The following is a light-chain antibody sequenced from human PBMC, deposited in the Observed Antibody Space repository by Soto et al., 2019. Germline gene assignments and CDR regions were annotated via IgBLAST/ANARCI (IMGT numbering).Light chain of an antibody. J-gene: IGKJ2*01. CDR3: QQYYSTPPYT. CDR1: QSILYRSNNKNY. Sequence: DIVMTQSPDSLAVSLGERATINCKSSQSILYRSNNKNYLAWYRQKPGQPPKLLIYWASIRESGVPDRISGSGSGKDFTLTISSLQAEDVAVYYCQQYYSTPPYTFGQGTKREIK. CDR2: WAS. V-gene: IGKV4-1*01.